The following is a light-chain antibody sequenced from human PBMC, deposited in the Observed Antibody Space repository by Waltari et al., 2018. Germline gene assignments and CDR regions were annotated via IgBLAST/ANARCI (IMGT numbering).Light chain of an antibody. V-gene: IGKV1D-16*01. CDR3: QQYNSFPLT. J-gene: IGKJ4*01. CDR2: ATS. CDR1: QGITRW. Sequence: DIQVTQSPSSLPASVGDRVTITCRASQGITRWLAWYQQKPEEAPKSLIYATSSLQSGVPSRFSGSGSGTDFTLTINNLQPEDFATYYCQQYNSFPLTFGGGTKVEIK.